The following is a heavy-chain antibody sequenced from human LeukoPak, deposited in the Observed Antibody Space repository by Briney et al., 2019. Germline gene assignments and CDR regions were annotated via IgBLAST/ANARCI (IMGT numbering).Heavy chain of an antibody. CDR1: GFTFSSYS. D-gene: IGHD2-15*01. J-gene: IGHJ4*02. V-gene: IGHV3-21*01. Sequence: PGGSLRLSCAASGFTFSSYSMNWVRQAPGKGLEWVSSISSSSSYIYYADSVKGRFTISRDNAKNSLYLQMNSLRAEDTAVYYCARGCSGGSCYFAFDYWGQGTLVTVSS. CDR2: ISSSSSYI. CDR3: ARGCSGGSCYFAFDY.